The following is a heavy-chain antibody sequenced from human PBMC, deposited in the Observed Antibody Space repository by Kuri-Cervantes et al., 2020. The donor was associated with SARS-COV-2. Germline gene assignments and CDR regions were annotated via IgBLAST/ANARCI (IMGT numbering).Heavy chain of an antibody. V-gene: IGHV1-8*01. CDR1: GYTFTSYD. CDR3: AGRFYGSSRYNYYYYGMDV. J-gene: IGHJ6*02. D-gene: IGHD6-13*01. CDR2: MNPNSGNT. Sequence: ASVNVSCRASGYTFTSYDIDWVRQASGQGLEWMGWMNPNSGNTGDAQKFQGRVIMTRNTSISTAYMELSSLRSEDTAVYYCAGRFYGSSRYNYYYYGMDVWGQGTTVTVSS.